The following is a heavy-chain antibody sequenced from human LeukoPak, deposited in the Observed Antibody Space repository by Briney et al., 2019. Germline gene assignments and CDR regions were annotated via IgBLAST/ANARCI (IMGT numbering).Heavy chain of an antibody. CDR3: ARAFGSYYYYYYMDV. J-gene: IGHJ6*03. Sequence: SQTLSLTCTVSGGSISSGSYYWSWIRQPAGKGLEWIGRIYTSGSTNYNPSLKSRVTMSVDTSKNQFSLKLSSVTAADTAVYYCARAFGSYYYYYYMDVWGKGTTVTVSS. CDR2: IYTSGST. V-gene: IGHV4-61*02. CDR1: GGSISSGSYY. D-gene: IGHD3-16*01.